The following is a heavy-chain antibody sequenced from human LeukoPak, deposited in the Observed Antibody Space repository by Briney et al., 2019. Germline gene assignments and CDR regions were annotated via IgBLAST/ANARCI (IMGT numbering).Heavy chain of an antibody. D-gene: IGHD6-19*01. J-gene: IGHJ4*02. V-gene: IGHV3-9*01. Sequence: PGGSLRLSCAASGFTFDDYAMHWVRRAPGKGLEWVSGISWNSGSIGYADSVKGRFTISRDNAKNSLYLQMNSLRAEDTALYYCAGLADYWGQGTLVTVSS. CDR1: GFTFDDYA. CDR3: AGLADY. CDR2: ISWNSGSI.